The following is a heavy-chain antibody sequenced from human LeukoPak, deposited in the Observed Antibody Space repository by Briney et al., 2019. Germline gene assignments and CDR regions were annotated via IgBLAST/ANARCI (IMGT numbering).Heavy chain of an antibody. Sequence: GGSLRLSCAASGFTFSSYWMSWVRQAPGRGLEWVANIKQDGSEKYYVDSVKGRFTISRDNAKNSLYLQMNSLRAEDTAVYYCARDLYSSGYGAFDIWGQGTMVTVSS. J-gene: IGHJ3*02. CDR1: GFTFSSYW. CDR2: IKQDGSEK. V-gene: IGHV3-7*01. D-gene: IGHD3-22*01. CDR3: ARDLYSSGYGAFDI.